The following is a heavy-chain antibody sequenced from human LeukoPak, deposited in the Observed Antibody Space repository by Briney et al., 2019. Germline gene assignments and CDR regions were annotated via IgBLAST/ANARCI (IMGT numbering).Heavy chain of an antibody. J-gene: IGHJ4*02. D-gene: IGHD2-2*01. CDR1: GYTFTSYY. V-gene: IGHV1-46*01. CDR3: ARAGRPIPATAAYFDY. CDR2: INPSGGST. Sequence: GASVKVSCKASGYTFTSYYMHWVRQAPGQGLEWMGIINPSGGSTSYAQKFQGRVTMTRDTSTSTVYMELSSLRSEDTAVYYCARAGRPIPATAAYFDYWGQGTLVIVSS.